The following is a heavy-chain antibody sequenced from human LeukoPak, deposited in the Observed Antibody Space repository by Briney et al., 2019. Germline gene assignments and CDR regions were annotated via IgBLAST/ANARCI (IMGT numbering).Heavy chain of an antibody. CDR3: AKGIAVAGPLRSYYFDY. D-gene: IGHD6-19*01. V-gene: IGHV4-31*03. CDR1: GGSISSGGYY. Sequence: SETLSLTRTVSGGSISSGGYYWSWIRQHPGKGLEWIGYIYYSGSTYYNPSLKSRVTISVDTSKNQFSLKLSSVTAADTAVYYCAKGIAVAGPLRSYYFDYWGQGTLVTVSS. CDR2: IYYSGST. J-gene: IGHJ4*02.